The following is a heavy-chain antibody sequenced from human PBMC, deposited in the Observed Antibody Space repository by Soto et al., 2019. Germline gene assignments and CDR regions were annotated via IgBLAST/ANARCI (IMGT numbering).Heavy chain of an antibody. CDR2: ISGSGDTT. D-gene: IGHD3-10*01. CDR3: AKGHFFHSGTYLDF. J-gene: IGHJ4*02. V-gene: IGHV3-23*01. CDR1: RFTFSSYA. Sequence: PGGSLRLSCAASRFTFSSYAMSWVRQAPGSGLECVSIISGSGDTTYFADSVKGRFTISRDNSKDTLYLQMNSLGVEDTATYYCAKGHFFHSGTYLDFWGQGTLVTVSS.